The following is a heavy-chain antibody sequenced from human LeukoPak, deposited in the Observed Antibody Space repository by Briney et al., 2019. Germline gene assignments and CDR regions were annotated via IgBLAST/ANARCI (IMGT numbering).Heavy chain of an antibody. CDR3: ARDHSSSWYGSWLY. CDR1: GFSFSTYW. CDR2: IKQDGSEK. J-gene: IGHJ4*02. Sequence: GGSLRLSCAASGFSFSTYWMSGVRQAPGKGLEWVANIKQDGSEKYYVDSVKGRFTISRDNAKNSLYLQMNSLRAEDTAVYYCARDHSSSWYGSWLYWGQGTLVTVSS. D-gene: IGHD6-13*01. V-gene: IGHV3-7*04.